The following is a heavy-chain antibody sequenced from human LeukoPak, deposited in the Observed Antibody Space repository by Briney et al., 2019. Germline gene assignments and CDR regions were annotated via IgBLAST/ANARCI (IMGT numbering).Heavy chain of an antibody. CDR1: GGSIGINY. CDR2: IYYSGST. CDR3: ARGSLGLTL. V-gene: IGHV4-59*01. J-gene: IGHJ4*02. D-gene: IGHD1-14*01. Sequence: SETLSLTCTVSGGSIGINYWSWIRQPPGKGLEWIGYIYYSGSTNYNPSLNSRVTLSVDTSNQFSLKLTSVTAADTAVYYCARGSLGLTLWGQGTLVTVSS.